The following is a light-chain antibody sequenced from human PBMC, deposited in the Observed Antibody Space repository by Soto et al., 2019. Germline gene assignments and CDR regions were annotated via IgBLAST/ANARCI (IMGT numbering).Light chain of an antibody. J-gene: IGKJ4*01. Sequence: DIQMTQSPSSLSASVGDRVTITCRASQDIRSYLSWYQQKAGKAPKLLIYAASTLQSAVPSRFSGSGSGTDFTLSISSLQPEDVATYYCQKYDGVPLTFGGGTKVEIK. V-gene: IGKV1-27*01. CDR2: AAS. CDR3: QKYDGVPLT. CDR1: QDIRSY.